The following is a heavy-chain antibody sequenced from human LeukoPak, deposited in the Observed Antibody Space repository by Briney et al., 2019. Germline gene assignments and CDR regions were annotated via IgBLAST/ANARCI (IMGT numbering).Heavy chain of an antibody. D-gene: IGHD6-13*01. J-gene: IGHJ6*03. CDR3: AREGSAAAGPYYYYMDV. CDR1: GGSFSGYY. Sequence: SETLSLTCAVYGGSFSGYYWSWIRQPPGKGLEWIGEVNHSGNTNYNPSLKSRVTISVDTSKNQFSLKLSSVTAADTAVYYCAREGSAAAGPYYYYMDVWGKGTTVTVSS. CDR2: VNHSGNT. V-gene: IGHV4-34*01.